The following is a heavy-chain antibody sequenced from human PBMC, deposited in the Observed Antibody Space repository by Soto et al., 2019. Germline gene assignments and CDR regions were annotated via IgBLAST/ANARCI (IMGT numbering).Heavy chain of an antibody. J-gene: IGHJ4*02. CDR1: GFDFREYA. CDR3: ARDNLAFQGAFDL. CDR2: ITGTSAFT. D-gene: IGHD3-16*01. Sequence: PGGSLGLYCVATGFDFREYAFSWIRQAPGWGLEWLSSITGTSAFTEYAESIEGRFTISRDNPNKLLFLHMYNLRPDDMAVYYCARDNLAFQGAFDLWGQGTLVTVSS. V-gene: IGHV3-11*05.